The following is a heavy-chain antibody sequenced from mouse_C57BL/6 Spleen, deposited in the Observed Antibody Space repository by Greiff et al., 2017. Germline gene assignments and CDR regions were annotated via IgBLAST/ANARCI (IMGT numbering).Heavy chain of an antibody. J-gene: IGHJ4*01. Sequence: EVKVEESGGGLVKPGGSLKLSCAASGFTFSSYAMSWVRQTPEKRLEWVATISDGGSYTYYPDNVKGRFTISRDNAKNNLYLQMSHLKSEDTAMYYCARFYDYAAMDYWGQGTSVTVSS. CDR2: ISDGGSYT. CDR3: ARFYDYAAMDY. D-gene: IGHD2-3*01. CDR1: GFTFSSYA. V-gene: IGHV5-4*03.